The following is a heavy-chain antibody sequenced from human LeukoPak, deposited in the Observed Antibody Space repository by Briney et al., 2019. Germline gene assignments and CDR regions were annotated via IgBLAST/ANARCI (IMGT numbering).Heavy chain of an antibody. Sequence: ASVKVSCKASGYTFTSYYMHWVRQAPGQGLEWMGIINPSGGSTSYAQKFQGRVTMTRDTSTSTVYMELSSLRSEDTAVYYCARGLNYYGSGSYYNPYYFDYWGQGTLVTVSS. V-gene: IGHV1-46*01. CDR1: GYTFTSYY. CDR2: INPSGGST. J-gene: IGHJ4*02. CDR3: ARGLNYYGSGSYYNPYYFDY. D-gene: IGHD3-10*01.